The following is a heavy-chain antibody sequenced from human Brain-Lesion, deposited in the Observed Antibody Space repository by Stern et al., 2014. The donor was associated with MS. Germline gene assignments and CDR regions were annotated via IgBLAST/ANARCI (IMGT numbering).Heavy chain of an antibody. CDR1: GYTLTELS. CDR2: FDHEDGET. D-gene: IGHD1-26*01. J-gene: IGHJ4*02. V-gene: IGHV1-24*01. CDR3: ATLSPGAGGNYYRHFDY. Sequence: QVQLVESGAEVKKPGASVKVSCKVSGYTLTELSMHWVRQAPRKGLEWMGGFDHEDGETIYAQKFQGRVTMTEDTSTDTAYMELSSLRSEYTAVYYCATLSPGAGGNYYRHFDYWGQGTLVTVSS.